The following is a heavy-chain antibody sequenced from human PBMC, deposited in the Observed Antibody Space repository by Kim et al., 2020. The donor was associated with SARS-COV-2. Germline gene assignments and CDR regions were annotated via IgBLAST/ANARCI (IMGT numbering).Heavy chain of an antibody. CDR2: IYSGGST. CDR1: GFTVSSNH. V-gene: IGHV3-53*01. CDR3: ARVRVYGMDV. Sequence: GGSLRLSCAASGFTVSSNHMTWVRQAPGKGLEWVSLIYSGGSTYYADSVQGRFTISRDNSKNTLYLQINSLRAEDMAVYYCARVRVYGMDVWGLGTTVTVSS. J-gene: IGHJ6*02.